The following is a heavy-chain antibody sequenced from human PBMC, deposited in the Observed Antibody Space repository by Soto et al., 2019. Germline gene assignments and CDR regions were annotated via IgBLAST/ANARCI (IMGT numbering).Heavy chain of an antibody. Sequence: HPGGSLRLSCAASGFTFSSYVMHWVRQAPGKGLEWVALMSYDGNNKYYADSVKGRFTISRDNSKNTLYLQMNSLRAEDTAVYYCARDPTYSGYDPSYGMDVWGQGTTVTVS. V-gene: IGHV3-30-3*01. D-gene: IGHD5-12*01. CDR2: MSYDGNNK. CDR1: GFTFSSYV. J-gene: IGHJ6*02. CDR3: ARDPTYSGYDPSYGMDV.